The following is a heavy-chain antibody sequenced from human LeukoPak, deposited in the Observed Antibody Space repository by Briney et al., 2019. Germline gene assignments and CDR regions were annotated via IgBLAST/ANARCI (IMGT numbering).Heavy chain of an antibody. CDR2: IRYDGSNK. V-gene: IGHV3-30*02. D-gene: IGHD2-2*01. Sequence: GGSLRLSCAASGFTFSSYGMHWVRQAPGKGLEWVAFIRYDGSNKYHADSVKGRFTISRDNSKNTLYLQMNNLRAEDTAVYYCANRYCSDTTCQETYFDYWGLGTLVTVSS. J-gene: IGHJ4*02. CDR3: ANRYCSDTTCQETYFDY. CDR1: GFTFSSYG.